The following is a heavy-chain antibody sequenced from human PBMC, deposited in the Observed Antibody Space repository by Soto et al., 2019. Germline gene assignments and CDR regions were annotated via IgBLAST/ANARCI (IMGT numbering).Heavy chain of an antibody. D-gene: IGHD5-18*01. CDR2: IYHSGST. V-gene: IGHV4-4*02. CDR1: GGSISSTNW. CDR3: ARDSGPWGTDTAMVKASVGMDV. Sequence: SETLSLTCAVSGGSISSTNWWSWVRQPPGKGLEWIGEIYHSGSTNYNPSLKSRVTISVDKSKNQFSLKLSSVTAADTAVYYCARDSGPWGTDTAMVKASVGMDVWGQGTTVTVSS. J-gene: IGHJ6*02.